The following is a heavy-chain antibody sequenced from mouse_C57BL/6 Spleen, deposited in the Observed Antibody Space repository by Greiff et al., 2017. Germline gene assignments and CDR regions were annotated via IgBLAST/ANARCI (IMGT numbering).Heavy chain of an antibody. J-gene: IGHJ2*01. CDR2: IHPNSGST. V-gene: IGHV1-64*01. CDR3: AREGLRRFDY. CDR1: GYTFTSYW. Sequence: QVQLKQPGAELVKPGASVKLSCKASGYTFTSYWMHWVKQRPGQGLEWLGMIHPNSGSTNYNEKFKSKATLTVDKSSSTAYMQLSSLTSEDSAVYYCAREGLRRFDYWGQGTTLTVSS. D-gene: IGHD2-2*01.